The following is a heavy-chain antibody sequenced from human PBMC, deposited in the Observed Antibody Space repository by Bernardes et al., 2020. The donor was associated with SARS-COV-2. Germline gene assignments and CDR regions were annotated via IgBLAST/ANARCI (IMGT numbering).Heavy chain of an antibody. CDR2: IDPSDSYT. CDR3: ARHGDSGSYSISFWFDP. J-gene: IGHJ5*02. V-gene: IGHV5-10-1*01. Sequence: ESLKISCKGSGYSFTSYWISWVRQMPGKGLEWMGRIDPSDSYTNYSPSFQGHVTISADKSISTAYLQWSSLKASDTAMYYCARHGDSGSYSISFWFDPWGQGTLVTVSS. D-gene: IGHD1-26*01. CDR1: GYSFTSYW.